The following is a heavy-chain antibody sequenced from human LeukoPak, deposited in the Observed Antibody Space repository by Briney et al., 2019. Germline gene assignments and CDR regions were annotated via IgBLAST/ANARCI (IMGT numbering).Heavy chain of an antibody. Sequence: PGGSLRLSCAASGFTFSSYEMNRVRQAPGKGLEWVSYISSSGSTIYYADSVKGRFTISRDNAKNSLYLQMNSLRAEDTAVYYCARVCCGSGSYSNYWGQGTLVTVSS. J-gene: IGHJ4*02. V-gene: IGHV3-48*03. CDR3: ARVCCGSGSYSNY. CDR1: GFTFSSYE. D-gene: IGHD3-10*01. CDR2: ISSSGSTI.